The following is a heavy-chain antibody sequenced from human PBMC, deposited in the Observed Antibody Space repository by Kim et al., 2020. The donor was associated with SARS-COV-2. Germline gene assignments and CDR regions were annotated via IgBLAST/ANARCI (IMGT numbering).Heavy chain of an antibody. Sequence: GGSLRLSCAASGFTFSSYEMNWVRQAPGKGLEWVSYISRSGSTMYYADSVTGRFTISRDNAKNSLYLHMSSLSAEDTAVYYCAGDSLTTVMTLFYWGQGTLVTVSS. CDR3: AGDSLTTVMTLFY. CDR1: GFTFSSYE. V-gene: IGHV3-48*03. D-gene: IGHD4-17*01. J-gene: IGHJ4*02. CDR2: ISRSGSTM.